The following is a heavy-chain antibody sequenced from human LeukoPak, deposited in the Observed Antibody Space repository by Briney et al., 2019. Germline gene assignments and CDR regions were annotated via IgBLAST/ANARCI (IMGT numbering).Heavy chain of an antibody. V-gene: IGHV3-23*01. J-gene: IGHJ4*02. CDR3: ARVYYYDSSGYFGY. Sequence: PGGSLRLSCAASGFTFSSYAMSWVRQAPGKGLEWVSAISGSGGSTYYADSVTGRFTISRDNSKNTLYLQMNSLRAEDTAVYYCARVYYYDSSGYFGYWGQGALVTVSS. D-gene: IGHD3-22*01. CDR2: ISGSGGST. CDR1: GFTFSSYA.